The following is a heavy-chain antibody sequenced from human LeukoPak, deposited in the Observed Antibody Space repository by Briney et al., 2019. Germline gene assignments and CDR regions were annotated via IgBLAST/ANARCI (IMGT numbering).Heavy chain of an antibody. CDR2: IYSDDTT. J-gene: IGHJ4*02. CDR3: ARRAGGYSHPYDY. V-gene: IGHV3-53*01. CDR1: GVTFSSYS. D-gene: IGHD4-23*01. Sequence: GGSLRLSCAASGVTFSSYSMNWVRQAPGKGLEWVSLIYSDDTTPYADSVKGRFTISRDISKNTLYLQMSSLRAEDTAVYYCARRAGGYSHPYDYWGQGVLVTVSS.